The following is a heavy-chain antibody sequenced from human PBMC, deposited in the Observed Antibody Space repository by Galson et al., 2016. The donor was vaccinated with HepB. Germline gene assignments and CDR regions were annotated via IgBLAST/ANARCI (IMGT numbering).Heavy chain of an antibody. CDR3: ATSWSDCGSGSCYSGWFDP. D-gene: IGHD2-15*01. V-gene: IGHV3-30*10. Sequence: SLRLSCAASGFTFSSYAMHWVRQAPGKGLEWVAVISFDGTNTYYRDSVKGRFTISRDDSKNTFYLQMNDLRAEDTAVYYCATSWSDCGSGSCYSGWFDPWGQGALVTVSS. CDR2: ISFDGTNT. J-gene: IGHJ5*02. CDR1: GFTFSSYA.